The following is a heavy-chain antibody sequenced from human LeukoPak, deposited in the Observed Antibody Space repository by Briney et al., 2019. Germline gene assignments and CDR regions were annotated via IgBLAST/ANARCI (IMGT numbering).Heavy chain of an antibody. Sequence: SCKASGGTFSSYAMHWVRQAPGKGLEWVAVISYDGSNKYYADSVKGRFTISRDNSKNTLYLQMNSLRAEDTAVYYCARDRIYDFWSGYYIGYYYYGMDVWGQGTTVTVSS. CDR1: GGTFSSYA. CDR3: ARDRIYDFWSGYYIGYYYYGMDV. D-gene: IGHD3-3*01. CDR2: ISYDGSNK. J-gene: IGHJ6*02. V-gene: IGHV3-30-3*01.